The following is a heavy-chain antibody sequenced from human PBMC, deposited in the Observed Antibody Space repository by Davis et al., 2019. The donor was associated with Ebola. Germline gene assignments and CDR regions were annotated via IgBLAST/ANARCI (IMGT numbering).Heavy chain of an antibody. CDR3: ARSTITIFGVVTPDV. J-gene: IGHJ6*02. Sequence: PSETLSLTCAVYGGSFSGYYWSWIRQPPGKGLEWIGEINHSGSTNYNPSLKSRVTISVDTSKNQFSLKLSSVTAADTAVYYCARSTITIFGVVTPDVWGQGTTVTVSS. CDR1: GGSFSGYY. V-gene: IGHV4-34*01. CDR2: INHSGST. D-gene: IGHD3-3*01.